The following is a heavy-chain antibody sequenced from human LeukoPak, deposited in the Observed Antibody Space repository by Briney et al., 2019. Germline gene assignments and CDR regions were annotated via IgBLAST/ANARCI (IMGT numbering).Heavy chain of an antibody. V-gene: IGHV1-69*13. Sequence: SVKVSCKASGGTFSSYAISWVRQAPGQGLEWMGGIIPIFGTANYAQKFQGRVTITADESTSTAYMELSSLRSEDTAVYYCARDPTLGDIVVVPAAHYAFDIWGQGTMVTVSS. D-gene: IGHD2-2*01. CDR1: GGTFSSYA. J-gene: IGHJ3*02. CDR3: ARDPTLGDIVVVPAAHYAFDI. CDR2: IIPIFGTA.